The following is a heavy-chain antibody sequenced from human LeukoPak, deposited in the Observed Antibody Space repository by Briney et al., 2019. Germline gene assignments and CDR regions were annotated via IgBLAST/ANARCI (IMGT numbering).Heavy chain of an antibody. CDR1: GYSISSGYY. CDR2: IHFSGVT. Sequence: SETLSLTCTVSGYSISSGYYWSWIRQPLGKGLEWIGYIHFSGVTNYNPSLKSRVTISVDTSKNQFSLKLSSVTAADTAVYYCARDLGDYFDYWGQGTLVTVSS. J-gene: IGHJ4*02. V-gene: IGHV4-61*01. D-gene: IGHD2-15*01. CDR3: ARDLGDYFDY.